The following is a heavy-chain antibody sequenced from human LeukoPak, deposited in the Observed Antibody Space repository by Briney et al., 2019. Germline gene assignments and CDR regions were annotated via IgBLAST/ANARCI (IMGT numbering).Heavy chain of an antibody. Sequence: ASVNVSCKASGYTFTSYGINWVRQAPGQGLEWMGIINPSGGSTSYAQKFQGRVTMTRDTSTSTVYMELSSLRSEDTAVYYCARDHLGVVVPAAIPYYFDYWGQGTLVTVSS. J-gene: IGHJ4*02. V-gene: IGHV1-46*01. CDR2: INPSGGST. D-gene: IGHD2-2*02. CDR3: ARDHLGVVVPAAIPYYFDY. CDR1: GYTFTSYG.